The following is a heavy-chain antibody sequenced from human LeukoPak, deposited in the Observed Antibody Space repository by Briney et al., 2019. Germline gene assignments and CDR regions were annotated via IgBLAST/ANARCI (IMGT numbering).Heavy chain of an antibody. D-gene: IGHD4-17*01. Sequence: GGSLRLSCAASGFTFSSYGMHWVRQAPGKGLEWVAFIRYDGSNKYYADSVKGRFTISRDNSKNTLYLQMNSLRAEDTAVYYCAKDGPTVTTLPVHIGYWGQGTLVTVSS. CDR1: GFTFSSYG. CDR3: AKDGPTVTTLPVHIGY. CDR2: IRYDGSNK. V-gene: IGHV3-30*02. J-gene: IGHJ4*02.